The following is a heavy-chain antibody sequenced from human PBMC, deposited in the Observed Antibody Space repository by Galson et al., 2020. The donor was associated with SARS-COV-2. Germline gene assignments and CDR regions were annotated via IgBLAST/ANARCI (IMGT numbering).Heavy chain of an antibody. V-gene: IGHV4-39*01. CDR1: GGSISSSSYY. CDR3: ARGDYGVNWFDP. J-gene: IGHJ5*02. CDR2: IYYSGST. D-gene: IGHD4-17*01. Sequence: SETLSLTCTVSGGSISSSSYYWGWIRQPPGKGLEWLGSIYYSGSTYYNPSLKSRVTISVDTSKNQFSLKLSSVTAADTAVYYCARGDYGVNWFDPWGQGTLVTVSS.